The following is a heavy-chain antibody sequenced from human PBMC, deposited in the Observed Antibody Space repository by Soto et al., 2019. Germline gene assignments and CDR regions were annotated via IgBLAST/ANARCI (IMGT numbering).Heavy chain of an antibody. Sequence: QVQLVESGGGVVQPGRSLRLSCVASGFSFSGYGLHWVRQAPGKGLEWIAFISNDEKNDFYSDFVKGRFSVSRDNANHRLFLQMNSLRVEDTARYFCGRLPKGSTVTSWGQGTLVTVSS. J-gene: IGHJ4*02. CDR2: ISNDEKND. V-gene: IGHV3-30*04. CDR3: GRLPKGSTVTS. D-gene: IGHD4-17*01. CDR1: GFSFSGYG.